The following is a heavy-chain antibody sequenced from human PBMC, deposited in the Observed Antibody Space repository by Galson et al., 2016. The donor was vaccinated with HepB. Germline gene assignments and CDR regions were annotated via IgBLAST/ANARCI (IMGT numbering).Heavy chain of an antibody. CDR1: GGSISSYY. CDR2: IYYSGST. J-gene: IGHJ4*02. D-gene: IGHD3-22*01. V-gene: IGHV4-59*01. Sequence: SETLSLTCTVSGGSISSYYWSWIRQPPGQGLEWIGYIYYSGSTSYNPSFKSRVTISVDTSKNQFSLKLRSVTAADTAVYYCARDRDSSSYYSLDDWGQGTPVTVSS. CDR3: ARDRDSSSYYSLDD.